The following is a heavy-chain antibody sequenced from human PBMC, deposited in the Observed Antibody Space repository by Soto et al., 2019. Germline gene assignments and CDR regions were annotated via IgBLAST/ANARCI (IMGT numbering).Heavy chain of an antibody. CDR2: INSQGRNT. D-gene: IGHD5-18*01. Sequence: EVQLVESGGGLVQPGGSPRLSCAASGFTFTTYWMHWVRQAPGKGLEWVSRINSQGRNTNYADSVKGRFTFSRDNAKNTVYLEMNSLRVDDTAVYYCAREAYSYGYFDYWGQGAVVTVSS. CDR1: GFTFTTYW. V-gene: IGHV3-74*01. CDR3: AREAYSYGYFDY. J-gene: IGHJ4*02.